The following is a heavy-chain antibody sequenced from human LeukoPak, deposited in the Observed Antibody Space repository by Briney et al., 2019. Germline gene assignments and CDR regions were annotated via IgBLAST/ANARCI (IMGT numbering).Heavy chain of an antibody. CDR1: GFTVSSNY. CDR2: IYSGGST. D-gene: IGHD6-13*01. Sequence: GGSLRLSCAASGFTVSSNYMSWVRQAPGKGLEWVSVIYSGGSTYYADSVKGRFTISRDNSKNTLYLQMNSLRAEDTAVYYCARERGRAAAGTGYFDYWGQGTLVTVS. J-gene: IGHJ4*02. V-gene: IGHV3-66*01. CDR3: ARERGRAAAGTGYFDY.